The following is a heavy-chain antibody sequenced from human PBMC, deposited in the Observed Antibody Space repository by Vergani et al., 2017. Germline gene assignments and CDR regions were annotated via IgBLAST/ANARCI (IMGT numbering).Heavy chain of an antibody. D-gene: IGHD3-9*01. V-gene: IGHV3-30*02. CDR1: GFTFSSYG. CDR2: IRYDGSNK. J-gene: IGHJ6*02. CDR3: AKVDYDILTGYYPYYYCGMDV. Sequence: QVQLVESGGGVVQPGGSLRLSCAASGFTFSSYGMHWVRQAPGKGLEWVAFIRYDGSNKYYADSVKGRFTISRENSKNTLYLQMNSLRAEDTAVYYCAKVDYDILTGYYPYYYCGMDVWGQGTTVTVSS.